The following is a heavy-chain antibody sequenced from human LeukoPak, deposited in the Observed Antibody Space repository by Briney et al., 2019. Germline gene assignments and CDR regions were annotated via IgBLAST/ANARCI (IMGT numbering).Heavy chain of an antibody. J-gene: IGHJ4*02. Sequence: GGSLRLSCAASGFTFSSYSMNWVRQAPGKGLEWVSSISSSSSYIYYADSVKGRFTISRDNAKNSLYLQMNSLRAEDTAVYYCAKGYYGDYYFDYWGQGTLVTVSS. CDR1: GFTFSSYS. V-gene: IGHV3-21*01. CDR3: AKGYYGDYYFDY. CDR2: ISSSSSYI. D-gene: IGHD4-17*01.